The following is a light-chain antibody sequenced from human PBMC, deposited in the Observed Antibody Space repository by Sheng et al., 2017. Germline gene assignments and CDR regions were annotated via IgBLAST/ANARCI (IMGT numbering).Light chain of an antibody. J-gene: IGKJ4*01. V-gene: IGKV3-11*01. CDR3: QQCSNWPLT. Sequence: EIVLTQSPATLSLSPGERATLSCRASQSISSYLAWYQQKPGQAPRLLIYDASNRATGIPARFSGSGSGTDFTLTISSLEPDDFALYYCQQCSNWPLTFGGGTKVEIK. CDR1: QSISSY. CDR2: DAS.